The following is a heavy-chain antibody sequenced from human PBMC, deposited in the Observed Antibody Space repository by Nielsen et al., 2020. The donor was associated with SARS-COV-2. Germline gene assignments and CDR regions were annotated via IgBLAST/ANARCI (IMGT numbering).Heavy chain of an antibody. V-gene: IGHV3-33*05. CDR2: ISYDGGEK. Sequence: GESLKISCRASGLIFGTYGMHWVRQAPGKGLEWVALISYDGGEKYYADSVKGRFTISRDNAKNSLYLQMNSLRAEDTAVYYCARDSSGWYALTTYYYYGMDVWGQGTTVTVSS. J-gene: IGHJ6*02. CDR3: ARDSSGWYALTTYYYYGMDV. D-gene: IGHD6-19*01. CDR1: GLIFGTYG.